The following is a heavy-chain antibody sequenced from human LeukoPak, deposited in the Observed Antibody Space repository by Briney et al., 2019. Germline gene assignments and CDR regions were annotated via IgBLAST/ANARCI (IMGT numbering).Heavy chain of an antibody. D-gene: IGHD7-27*01. Sequence: PGGSLRLSCAASGFTFSSYGMHWVRQAPGKGLEWVAVISYDGSNKYYAESVMGRFTISRDNRKNTVSLQMNSLRAEDTALYYCVRDLVWGAFDVWGQGTMVTVSS. CDR1: GFTFSSYG. CDR3: VRDLVWGAFDV. CDR2: ISYDGSNK. J-gene: IGHJ3*01. V-gene: IGHV3-30*03.